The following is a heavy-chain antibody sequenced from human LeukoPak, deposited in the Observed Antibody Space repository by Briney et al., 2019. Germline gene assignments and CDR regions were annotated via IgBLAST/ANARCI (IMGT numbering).Heavy chain of an antibody. Sequence: GGSLRLSCEVSGLTFSSYYMSWVRQTPGKRLEWVATIKPDGSAKSYVDSVNGRFTISRDNAHNLLYLQVNSLRAEDTAVYYCARINNWAFDCWGQGALVTVSS. J-gene: IGHJ4*02. V-gene: IGHV3-7*05. D-gene: IGHD1-20*01. CDR1: GLTFSSYY. CDR2: IKPDGSAK. CDR3: ARINNWAFDC.